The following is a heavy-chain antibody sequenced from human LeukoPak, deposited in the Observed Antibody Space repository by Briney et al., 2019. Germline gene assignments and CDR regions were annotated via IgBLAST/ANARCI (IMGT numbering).Heavy chain of an antibody. D-gene: IGHD3-3*02. V-gene: IGHV4-30-2*01. J-gene: IGHJ4*02. CDR1: GGSISSGGYY. Sequence: SETLSLTCTVSGGSISSGGYYWSWIRQPPGKGLEWIGYIYHSGSTYYNPSLKSRVTISVDRSKNQFSLKLSSVTAADTAVYYCARAPQGHHFWSGPLFDYWGQGTLVTVSS. CDR3: ARAPQGHHFWSGPLFDY. CDR2: IYHSGST.